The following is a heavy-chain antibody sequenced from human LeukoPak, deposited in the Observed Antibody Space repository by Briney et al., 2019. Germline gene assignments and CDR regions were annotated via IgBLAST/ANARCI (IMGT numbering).Heavy chain of an antibody. CDR3: ARLVDTATPGSLGYYGMDV. CDR1: GGTFSSYP. Sequence: SSVKVSCKASGGTFSSYPISWVRQAPGQGLEWMGGIIPIFGTANYAQKFQGRVTITADESTSTAYMELSSLRSEDTAVYYCARLVDTATPGSLGYYGMDVWGQGTTVTVSS. D-gene: IGHD5-18*01. V-gene: IGHV1-69*01. CDR2: IIPIFGTA. J-gene: IGHJ6*02.